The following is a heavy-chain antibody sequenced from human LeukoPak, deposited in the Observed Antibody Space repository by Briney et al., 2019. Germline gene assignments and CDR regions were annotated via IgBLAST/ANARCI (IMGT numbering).Heavy chain of an antibody. D-gene: IGHD3-10*01. Sequence: GRSLRLSCAASGFTFSNYAMHWVRQAPGKGLEWVAAISYDGSIKYYVDSVKGRFTISRDNSKNTLYLEMISLRAEDTAVYFCASVRIVKKFGFDYWGQGSRVTVSS. CDR1: GFTFSNYA. CDR2: ISYDGSIK. V-gene: IGHV3-30*01. CDR3: ASVRIVKKFGFDY. J-gene: IGHJ4*02.